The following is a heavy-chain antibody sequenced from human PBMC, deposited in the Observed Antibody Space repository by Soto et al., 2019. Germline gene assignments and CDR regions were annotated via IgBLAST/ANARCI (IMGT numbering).Heavy chain of an antibody. CDR1: GFTFSTYW. V-gene: IGHV3-74*01. CDR3: ARDLYGVGY. Sequence: EVQLVESGGGLVQPGGSLRLSCAASGFTFSTYWMHWVRQAPGKGLVWVSRIKGDASTTDYADSVKGRFTISRDNGKDNLYLQMNSLRAEDTAVYYCARDLYGVGYWGQGTLVTVSS. CDR2: IKGDASTT. J-gene: IGHJ4*02. D-gene: IGHD3-16*01.